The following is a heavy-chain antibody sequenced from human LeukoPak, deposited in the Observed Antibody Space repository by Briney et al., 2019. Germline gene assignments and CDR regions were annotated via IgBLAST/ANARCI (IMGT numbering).Heavy chain of an antibody. D-gene: IGHD3-10*01. CDR3: ARESPSGRASDI. CDR2: IYTSGST. Sequence: PSETLSLTCNVSGASISGYYWSWIRQPAGKGLEWIGHIYTSGSTNYNPSLKSRVTMSVDTSKNQFSLELSSVTAADTAVYYCARESPSGRASDIWGQGTLVTVSS. CDR1: GASISGYY. J-gene: IGHJ3*02. V-gene: IGHV4-4*07.